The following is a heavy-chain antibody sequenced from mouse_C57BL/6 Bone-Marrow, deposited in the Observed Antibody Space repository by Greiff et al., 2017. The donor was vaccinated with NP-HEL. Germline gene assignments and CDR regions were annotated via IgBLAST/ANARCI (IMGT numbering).Heavy chain of an antibody. Sequence: QVQLQQSGAELVKPGASVKMSCKASGYTFTTYPIEWMKQNHGKSLEWIGNFHPYNDDTKYNEKFKGKATLTVEKSSSTVYLELSRVTSDDSAVYYCARKITTVVATDWYFDVWGTGTTVTVSS. CDR1: GYTFTTYP. J-gene: IGHJ1*03. V-gene: IGHV1-47*01. CDR3: ARKITTVVATDWYFDV. D-gene: IGHD1-1*01. CDR2: FHPYNDDT.